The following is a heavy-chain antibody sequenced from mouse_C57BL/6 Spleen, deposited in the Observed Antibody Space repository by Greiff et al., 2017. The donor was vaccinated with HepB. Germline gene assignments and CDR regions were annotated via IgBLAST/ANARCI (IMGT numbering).Heavy chain of an antibody. CDR3: ARSSIYDGYYAMDY. D-gene: IGHD2-3*01. CDR1: GYTFTSYW. Sequence: VQLQQPGAELVKPGASVKLSCKASGYTFTSYWMHWVKQRPGQGLEWIGMIHPNSGSTNYNEKFKSKATLTVDKSSSTAYMQLSSLTSEDSAVYYCARSSIYDGYYAMDYWGQGTSVTVSS. J-gene: IGHJ4*01. CDR2: IHPNSGST. V-gene: IGHV1-64*01.